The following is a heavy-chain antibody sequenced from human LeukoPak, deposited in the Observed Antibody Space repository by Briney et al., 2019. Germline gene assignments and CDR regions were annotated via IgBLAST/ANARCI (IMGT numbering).Heavy chain of an antibody. J-gene: IGHJ4*02. CDR2: ISDDGSNK. V-gene: IGHV3-30*04. CDR3: ARETFSSGSYPIDY. Sequence: GGSLRLSCAASGFTLSNYAMHWVRQAPGKGLEWVAVISDDGSNKYYADSVKGRFTISRDNAKNSLYLQMNSLRAEDTAVYYCARETFSSGSYPIDYWGQGTLVTVSS. D-gene: IGHD3-10*01. CDR1: GFTLSNYA.